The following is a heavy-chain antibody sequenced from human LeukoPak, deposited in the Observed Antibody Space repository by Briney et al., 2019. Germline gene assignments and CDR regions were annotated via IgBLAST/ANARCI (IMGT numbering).Heavy chain of an antibody. J-gene: IGHJ4*02. V-gene: IGHV3-30*18. Sequence: PGGSLRLSCAASGFTSSSYGMHWVRQAPGKGLEWVAVISYDGSNKYYADSVKGRFTISRDNPKNTLYLQMNSLRAEDTAVYYCAKDGAREGYYFDYWGQGTLVTVSS. CDR2: ISYDGSNK. CDR1: GFTSSSYG. CDR3: AKDGAREGYYFDY. D-gene: IGHD1-26*01.